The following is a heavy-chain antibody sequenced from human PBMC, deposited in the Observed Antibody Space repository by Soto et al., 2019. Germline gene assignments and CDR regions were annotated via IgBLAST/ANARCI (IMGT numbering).Heavy chain of an antibody. D-gene: IGHD4-17*01. V-gene: IGHV4-38-2*02. CDR3: ARDPSGYGDYGLYYYGMDV. CDR2: IYHSGST. J-gene: IGHJ6*02. Sequence: SETLSLTCAVSGYSISSGYYWGWIRQPPGQGLEWIGSIYHSGSTYYNPSLKSRVTISVDTSKNQFSLKLSSVTAADTAVYYCARDPSGYGDYGLYYYGMDVWGQGTTVTVSS. CDR1: GYSISSGYY.